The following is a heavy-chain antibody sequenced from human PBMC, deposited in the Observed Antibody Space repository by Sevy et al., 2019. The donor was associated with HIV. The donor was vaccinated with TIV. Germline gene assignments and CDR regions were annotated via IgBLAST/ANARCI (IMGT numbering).Heavy chain of an antibody. CDR1: GFTFSSYE. Sequence: EGSLRLSCAASGFTFSSYEMNWVHQAPGKVLEWISYITLSGSSMYYADSVKGRFTISRDNAKNSLYLQMNSLRAEATAVYYCARDRQGITVAGTAIDYWGQGTLVTVSS. CDR2: ITLSGSSM. V-gene: IGHV3-48*03. CDR3: ARDRQGITVAGTAIDY. J-gene: IGHJ4*02. D-gene: IGHD6-19*01.